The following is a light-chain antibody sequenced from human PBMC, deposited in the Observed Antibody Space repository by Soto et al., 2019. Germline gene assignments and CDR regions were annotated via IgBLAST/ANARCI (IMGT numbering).Light chain of an antibody. CDR3: QQHESYPRT. J-gene: IGKJ1*01. CDR2: TAS. CDR1: QSINTW. V-gene: IGKV1-5*03. Sequence: DIQMTQSPSTLSASVGDRVTITCRASQSINTWLAWYQQKPGKAPRLLIYTASSLESGVPSRFSGSGPGTEFTLTIRSLQPDDFASYYCQQHESYPRTFGQGTKGEIK.